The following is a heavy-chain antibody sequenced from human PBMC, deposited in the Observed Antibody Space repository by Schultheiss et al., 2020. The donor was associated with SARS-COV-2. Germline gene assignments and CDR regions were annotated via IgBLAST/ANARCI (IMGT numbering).Heavy chain of an antibody. CDR1: GGSISSGDYY. Sequence: SQTLSLTCTVSGGSISSGDYYWSWIRQPPGKGLEWIGYIYLSGSTHYNPSLKSRPSISIDTSTNQFSLKLSSVTAADTAVYYCARDRYYGSGSYYYYYGMDVWGQGTTVTVSS. D-gene: IGHD3-10*01. J-gene: IGHJ6*02. CDR2: IYLSGST. CDR3: ARDRYYGSGSYYYYYGMDV. V-gene: IGHV4-30-4*01.